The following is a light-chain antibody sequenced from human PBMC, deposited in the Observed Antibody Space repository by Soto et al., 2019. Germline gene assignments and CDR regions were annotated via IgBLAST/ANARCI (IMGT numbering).Light chain of an antibody. CDR3: AAWDDSLHGPV. Sequence: QLVMTQSPSASGTPGQRVTISCSGGSSNIGSNAVNWYQQLPGTAPKVVIYNNDQRPSGVPDRLSGSKSGTSASLAISGLHSEDEADYYCAAWDDSLHGPVFGGGTKLTVL. CDR2: NND. V-gene: IGLV1-44*01. CDR1: SSNIGSNA. J-gene: IGLJ3*02.